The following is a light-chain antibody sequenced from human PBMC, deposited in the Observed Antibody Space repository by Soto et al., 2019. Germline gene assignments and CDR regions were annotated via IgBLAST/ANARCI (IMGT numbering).Light chain of an antibody. Sequence: QSVLTQPPSASGTPGQRVAISCSGSSPNIGSNFAYWYQHFPGTAPKLLILRNNQRPSGVPDRFSASKSGTSASLSISGLRPEDEDDYYCAAWDDSLKSVVFGGGTKVTVL. J-gene: IGLJ2*01. CDR1: SPNIGSNF. CDR3: AAWDDSLKSVV. V-gene: IGLV1-47*01. CDR2: RNN.